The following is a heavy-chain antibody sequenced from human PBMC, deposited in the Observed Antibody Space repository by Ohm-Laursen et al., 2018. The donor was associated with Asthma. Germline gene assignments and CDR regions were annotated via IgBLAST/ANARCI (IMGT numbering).Heavy chain of an antibody. V-gene: IGHV3-23*01. D-gene: IGHD3-22*01. CDR2: ISSSGGST. CDR3: VRGSYDSSGGDAFDI. J-gene: IGHJ3*02. CDR1: GFTFSRYA. Sequence: SLRLSCAASGFTFSRYAMSWVRQAPGKGLERVSGISSSGGSTYYADNVKGRITISRDNSKNTLYLQMNSLRAEDTAVYYCVRGSYDSSGGDAFDIWGQGTMVTVSS.